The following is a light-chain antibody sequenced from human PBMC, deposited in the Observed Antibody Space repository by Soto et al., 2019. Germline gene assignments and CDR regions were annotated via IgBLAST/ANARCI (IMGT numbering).Light chain of an antibody. CDR2: DVS. CDR3: CSYAGSYNLYV. V-gene: IGLV2-11*01. J-gene: IGLJ1*01. Sequence: QSVLTQPASVSGSPGQSITISCTGTSSDVGGYNYVSWYLQHPGKAPKLMIYDVSKRPSGVPDRFSGSKSGNTASLTISELQAEDEADYYCCSYAGSYNLYVFGTGTKLTVL. CDR1: SSDVGGYNY.